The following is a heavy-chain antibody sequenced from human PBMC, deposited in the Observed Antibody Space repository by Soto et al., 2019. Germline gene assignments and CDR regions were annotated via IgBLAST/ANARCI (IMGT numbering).Heavy chain of an antibody. J-gene: IGHJ3*02. CDR1: GGDFSSYS. V-gene: IGHV1-69*01. CDR2: IIPMFGTP. D-gene: IGHD3-3*01. Sequence: QVQLVQSGAEVKKPGSSVKVSCKTSGGDFSSYSMNWVRQAPGQGPEWMGGIIPMFGTPNYAPRFQGRVTIAADESTTTVYMELSSLTSEHTAVYYCARDLGPSFYDDSDGPLNPFDIWGQGTMVTVSS. CDR3: ARDLGPSFYDDSDGPLNPFDI.